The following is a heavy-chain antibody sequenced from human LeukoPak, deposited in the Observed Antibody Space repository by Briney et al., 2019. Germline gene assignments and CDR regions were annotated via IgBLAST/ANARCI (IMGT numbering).Heavy chain of an antibody. CDR2: IFPSGGEI. CDR1: GFTFSTFA. J-gene: IGHJ6*03. D-gene: IGHD3-10*01. V-gene: IGHV3-23*01. CDR3: ARDRFGDDANYYYMDV. Sequence: GGSLRLSCAASGFTFSTFAMIWVRQPPGKGLEWVSSIFPSGGEIHYADSVRGRFTISRDNSKSTLSLQMNSLRAEDTAVYYCARDRFGDDANYYYMDVWGKGTTVTISS.